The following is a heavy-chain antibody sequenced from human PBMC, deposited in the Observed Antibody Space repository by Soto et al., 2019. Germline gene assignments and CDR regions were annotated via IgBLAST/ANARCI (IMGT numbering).Heavy chain of an antibody. D-gene: IGHD2-15*01. CDR1: GFTFSSYW. Sequence: VESGGGLVQPGGSLRLSCAASGFTFSSYWMSWVRQAPGKGLEWVANIKQDGSEKYYVDSVKGRFTISRDNAKNSLYLQMNSLRAEDTAVYYCAREKRRIGVVVAATYYFDYWGQGTLVTVSS. CDR2: IKQDGSEK. V-gene: IGHV3-7*05. CDR3: AREKRRIGVVVAATYYFDY. J-gene: IGHJ4*02.